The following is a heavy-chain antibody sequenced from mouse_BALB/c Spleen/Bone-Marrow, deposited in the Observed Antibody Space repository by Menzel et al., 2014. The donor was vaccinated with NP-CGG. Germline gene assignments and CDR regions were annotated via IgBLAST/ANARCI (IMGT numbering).Heavy chain of an antibody. CDR1: GFNIKDYY. J-gene: IGHJ2*01. Sequence: EVQGVESGAELVRPGALVKLSCKASGFNIKDYYMHWGKQRPEQGLEWIGWIDPENGNTIYDPKFQGKASITADTSSNTAYLQLSSLTSEDTAVYYCAAYFHYDGYYYFDYWGQGTTLTVSS. CDR3: AAYFHYDGYYYFDY. V-gene: IGHV14-1*02. CDR2: IDPENGNT. D-gene: IGHD2-3*01.